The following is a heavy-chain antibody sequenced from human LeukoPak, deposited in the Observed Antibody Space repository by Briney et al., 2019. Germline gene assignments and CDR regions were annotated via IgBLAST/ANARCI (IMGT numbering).Heavy chain of an antibody. CDR3: AREEGVVALYYYYGMDV. D-gene: IGHD2-2*01. CDR2: IWYDGSNK. Sequence: GRSLRLSCAASGFTFSSYGMHWVRQAPGKGLEWVAVIWYDGSNKYYADSVKGRFTISRDNSKNTLYLQMNSLRAEDTAAYYCAREEGVVALYYYYGMDVWGQGTTVTVSS. V-gene: IGHV3-33*01. CDR1: GFTFSSYG. J-gene: IGHJ6*02.